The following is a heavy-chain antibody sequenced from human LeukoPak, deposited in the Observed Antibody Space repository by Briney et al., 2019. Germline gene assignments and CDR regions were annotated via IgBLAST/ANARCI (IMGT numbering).Heavy chain of an antibody. CDR1: GFTFSSYS. D-gene: IGHD6-13*01. CDR2: ISSSSSTI. J-gene: IGHJ5*02. V-gene: IGHV3-48*04. CDR3: ARDLEGVGSSWYLFRGGWFDP. Sequence: PGGSLRLSCAASGFTFSSYSMNWVRQAPGKGLEWVSSISSSSSTIYYADSVKGRFTISRDNAKNSLYLQMNSLRAEDTAVYYCARDLEGVGSSWYLFRGGWFDPWGQGTLVTVSS.